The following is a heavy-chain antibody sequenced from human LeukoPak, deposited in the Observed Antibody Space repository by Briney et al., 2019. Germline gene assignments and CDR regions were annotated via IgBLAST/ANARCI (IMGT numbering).Heavy chain of an antibody. CDR1: GFTFSNYD. J-gene: IGHJ6*02. V-gene: IGHV3-13*01. CDR3: ARGPATVTASYYYYAMDV. CDR2: IGTAGDT. Sequence: GGSLRLSRAASGFTFSNYDMHWVRQATGEGLEWVSAIGTAGDTYYPGSVKGRFTISRENAKKSLYLQMNSLRAGDTAVYYCARGPATVTASYYYYAMDVWGQGTTVPVSS. D-gene: IGHD4-17*01.